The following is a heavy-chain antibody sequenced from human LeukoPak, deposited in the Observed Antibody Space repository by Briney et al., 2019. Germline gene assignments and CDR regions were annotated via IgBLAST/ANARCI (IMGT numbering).Heavy chain of an antibody. Sequence: ASVKVSCKASGYTFTSYDINWVRQATGQGLEWMGWMNPNSGNTGYAQKFRGRVTMTRNTSISTAYMELSSLRSEDTAVYYCARAVDLYYYYYMDVWGKGTTVTVSS. D-gene: IGHD3-9*01. CDR2: MNPNSGNT. V-gene: IGHV1-8*01. J-gene: IGHJ6*03. CDR3: ARAVDLYYYYYMDV. CDR1: GYTFTSYD.